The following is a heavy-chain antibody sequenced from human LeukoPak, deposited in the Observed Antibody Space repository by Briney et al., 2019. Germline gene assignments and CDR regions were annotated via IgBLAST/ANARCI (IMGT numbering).Heavy chain of an antibody. J-gene: IGHJ3*02. CDR2: INHSGST. CDR1: GGSFSGYY. D-gene: IGHD2-15*01. Sequence: SETLSLTCAVYGGSFSGYYWSWIRQPPGKGLEWIGEINHSGSTNYNPSLKSRVTISVDTSKNQFSLKLSSMTAADTAVYYCARGGDCSGGSCYSGDAFDIWGQGTMVTVSS. CDR3: ARGGDCSGGSCYSGDAFDI. V-gene: IGHV4-34*01.